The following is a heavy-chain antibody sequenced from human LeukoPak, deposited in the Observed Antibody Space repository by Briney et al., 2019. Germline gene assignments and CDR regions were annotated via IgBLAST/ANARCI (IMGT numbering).Heavy chain of an antibody. D-gene: IGHD2-8*01. CDR2: ISSGSTI. J-gene: IGHJ4*02. Sequence: GGSLRLSCAASGFTFSDYYMSWIRQAPGKGLEWVSYISSGSTIYYADSVKGRFTISRDNAKNSLYLQMNSLRAEDTAVYYCTREGVHPHSFDYWGQGTLVTVSS. V-gene: IGHV3-11*01. CDR3: TREGVHPHSFDY. CDR1: GFTFSDYY.